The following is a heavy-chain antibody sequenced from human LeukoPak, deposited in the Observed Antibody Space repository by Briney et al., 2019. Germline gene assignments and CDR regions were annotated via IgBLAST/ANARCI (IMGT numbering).Heavy chain of an antibody. CDR2: IYPDDSDT. CDR3: ARERSSQGYFDF. Sequence: MGIIYPDDSDTRYSPSFQGQVTISADKSISTAYLQWSSLKASDTAMYYCARERSSQGYFDFWGQGTLVTVSS. D-gene: IGHD6-6*01. V-gene: IGHV5-51*01. J-gene: IGHJ4*02.